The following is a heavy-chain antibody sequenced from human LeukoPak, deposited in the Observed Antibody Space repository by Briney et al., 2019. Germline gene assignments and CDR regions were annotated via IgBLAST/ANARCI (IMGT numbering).Heavy chain of an antibody. CDR1: GGSINRGGYS. CDR3: ARGAHYNILTAYFDY. Sequence: SQTLSLTWAVSGGSINRGGYSWSWIRQPPGKGLEWIGYIYHSGSTYYNPSLESRVTISLDRSKNQFSLKLTSVTAADTAVYYCARGAHYNILTAYFDYWGQGTLVTVSS. J-gene: IGHJ4*02. V-gene: IGHV4-30-2*01. D-gene: IGHD3-9*01. CDR2: IYHSGST.